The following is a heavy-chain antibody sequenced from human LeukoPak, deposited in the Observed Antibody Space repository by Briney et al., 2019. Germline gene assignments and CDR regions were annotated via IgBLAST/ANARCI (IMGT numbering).Heavy chain of an antibody. CDR3: ARQMNTVTADY. Sequence: SETLSLTCAVYGGSFSGYYWSWIRQPPGKGLEWIGEINHSGSTNYNPSLKSRVTISVDTSKNQFSLKLSSVTAADTAVYYCARQMNTVTADYWGQGTLVTVSS. CDR1: GGSFSGYY. D-gene: IGHD4-17*01. V-gene: IGHV4-34*01. J-gene: IGHJ4*02. CDR2: INHSGST.